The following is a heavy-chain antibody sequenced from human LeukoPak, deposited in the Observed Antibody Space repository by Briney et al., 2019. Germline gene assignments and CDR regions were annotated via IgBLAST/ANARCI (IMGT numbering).Heavy chain of an antibody. Sequence: GGSLGLSCAASGFTFSSYWMSWVRQAPGKGLEWVANIKQDGSEKYYVDSVKGRFTISRDNAKNSLYLQMNSLRAEDTAVYYCAREDIVVVPAAKRSYYYYMDVWGKGTTVTVSS. CDR1: GFTFSSYW. J-gene: IGHJ6*03. CDR2: IKQDGSEK. CDR3: AREDIVVVPAAKRSYYYYMDV. D-gene: IGHD2-2*01. V-gene: IGHV3-7*01.